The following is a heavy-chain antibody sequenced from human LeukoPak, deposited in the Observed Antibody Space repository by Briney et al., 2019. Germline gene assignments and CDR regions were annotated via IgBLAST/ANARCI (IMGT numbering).Heavy chain of an antibody. D-gene: IGHD2-2*01. Sequence: PETLSLTCAVYGGSFSGYYWSWIRQPPGKGLEWIGEINHSGSTNYNPSLKSRVTISVDTSKNQFSLKLSSVTAADTAVYYCARRYCSSTSCPTSFDYWGQGTLVTVSS. J-gene: IGHJ4*02. CDR3: ARRYCSSTSCPTSFDY. CDR1: GGSFSGYY. CDR2: INHSGST. V-gene: IGHV4-34*01.